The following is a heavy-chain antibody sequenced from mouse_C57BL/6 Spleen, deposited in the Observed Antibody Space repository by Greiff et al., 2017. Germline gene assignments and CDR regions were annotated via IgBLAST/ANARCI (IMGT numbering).Heavy chain of an antibody. CDR2: NDPSDSYT. V-gene: IGHV1-50*01. J-gene: IGHJ1*03. D-gene: IGHD3-2*02. CDR1: GYTFTSYW. Sequence: QVQLQQPGAELVKPGASVKLSCKASGYTFTSYWMQWVKQRPGQGLEWIGENDPSDSYTNYNQKFKGKATWTVDTSSSTAYMQLSSLTSEDSAVYYCARKGYIYWYFDVWGTGTTVTVSS. CDR3: ARKGYIYWYFDV.